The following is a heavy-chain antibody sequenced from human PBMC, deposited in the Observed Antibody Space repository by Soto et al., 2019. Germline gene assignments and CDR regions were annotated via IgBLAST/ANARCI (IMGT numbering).Heavy chain of an antibody. J-gene: IGHJ6*02. CDR3: ARAGVATITIFYYGMDV. CDR1: GYTFTNYY. Sequence: XSVKVSCKASGYTFTNYYIHWVRQAPGQGLEWMGWISAYNGNTNYAQKLQGRVTMTTDTSTSTAYMELRSLRSDDTAVYYCARAGVATITIFYYGMDVWGQGTTVTVSS. V-gene: IGHV1-18*04. D-gene: IGHD5-12*01. CDR2: ISAYNGNT.